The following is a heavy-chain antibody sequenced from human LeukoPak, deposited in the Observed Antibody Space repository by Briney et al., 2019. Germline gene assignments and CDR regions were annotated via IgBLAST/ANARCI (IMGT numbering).Heavy chain of an antibody. D-gene: IGHD3-10*01. J-gene: IGHJ4*02. CDR3: ARESRLGELLGFDY. Sequence: SETLSLTCTVSGGSISSYYWSWIRQPPGKGLEWIGRIYTSGSTNYNPSLKSRVTISVDTSKNQFSLKLSSVTAADTAVYYCARESRLGELLGFDYWGQGTLVTVSS. CDR1: GGSISSYY. CDR2: IYTSGST. V-gene: IGHV4-4*08.